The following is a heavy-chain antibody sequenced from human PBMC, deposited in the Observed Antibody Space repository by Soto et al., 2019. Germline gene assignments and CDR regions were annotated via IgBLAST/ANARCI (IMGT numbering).Heavy chain of an antibody. V-gene: IGHV3-30*18. CDR3: EKVPSDRCYYYGMDV. D-gene: IGHD4-17*01. CDR2: MSYDGSEK. CDR1: GFTFRNYG. J-gene: IGHJ6*02. Sequence: QVQLVESGGGVVQPGRSLTLSCTASGFTFRNYGMHWVRQAPGKGLEWVAVMSYDGSEKYYADSAKGRFTISRDNSKNTLYLHITSLGVEDTAVYYCEKVPSDRCYYYGMDVWGQGTTVTVSS.